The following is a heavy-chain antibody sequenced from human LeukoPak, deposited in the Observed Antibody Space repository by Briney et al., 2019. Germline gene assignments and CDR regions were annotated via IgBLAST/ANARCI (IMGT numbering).Heavy chain of an antibody. D-gene: IGHD4-17*01. V-gene: IGHV3-48*01. J-gene: IGHJ2*01. Sequence: PGGSLRLSCAASGFTFSSYSMNWVRQAPGKGQEWVSYISSSSSTIYYADSVKGRFTISRDNAKNSLYLQMNSLRAEDTAVYYCARTVTTYWYFDLWGRGTLVTVSS. CDR2: ISSSSSTI. CDR1: GFTFSSYS. CDR3: ARTVTTYWYFDL.